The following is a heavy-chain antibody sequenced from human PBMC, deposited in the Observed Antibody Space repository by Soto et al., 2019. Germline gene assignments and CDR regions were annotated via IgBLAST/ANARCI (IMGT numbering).Heavy chain of an antibody. CDR1: GFTFSTFD. J-gene: IGHJ4*02. V-gene: IGHV3-23*01. CDR2: IRGVAGST. CDR3: VKGAWLDY. Sequence: EVQLLESGGGLVQPGGSLRLSCAASGFTFSTFDMTWVRQAPGKGLEWVSLIRGVAGSTHYPDSGKGRFTISKDNSNNMLYLEMNSLGADDTAVYFCVKGAWLDYWGQGNMVTVSS.